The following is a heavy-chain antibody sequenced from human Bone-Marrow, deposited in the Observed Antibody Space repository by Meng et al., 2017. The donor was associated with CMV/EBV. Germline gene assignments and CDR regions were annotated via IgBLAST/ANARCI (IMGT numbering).Heavy chain of an antibody. D-gene: IGHD3-16*01. J-gene: IGHJ4*02. CDR3: ARIEGGFSTLGD. V-gene: IGHV1-2*06. CDR2: ISPVSGGT. Sequence: ASGSTFSDYYIHWVRQAPGQGLEWMGRISPVSGGTIYAQKFQGRVTMTSDPSITTAYMDLSGLTSDDMAVYYCARIEGGFSTLGDWGQGTLVTVSS. CDR1: GSTFSDYY.